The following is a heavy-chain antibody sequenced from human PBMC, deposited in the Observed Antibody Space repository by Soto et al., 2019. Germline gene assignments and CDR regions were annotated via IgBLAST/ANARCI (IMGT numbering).Heavy chain of an antibody. J-gene: IGHJ6*02. CDR1: GFTFSSYW. D-gene: IGHD3-3*01. Sequence: PVGSLRLSCAASGFTFSSYWMSWVRQAPGKGLEWVANIKQDGSEKYYVDSVKGRFTISRDNAKNSLYLQMNSLRAEDTAVYYCASTPTIFGVDPYYYGMDVWGQGTTVTVSS. CDR3: ASTPTIFGVDPYYYGMDV. CDR2: IKQDGSEK. V-gene: IGHV3-7*01.